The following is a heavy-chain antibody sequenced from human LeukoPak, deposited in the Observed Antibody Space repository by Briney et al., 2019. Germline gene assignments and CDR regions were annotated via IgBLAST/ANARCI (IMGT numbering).Heavy chain of an antibody. V-gene: IGHV1-2*02. CDR3: ARRLVLLYYMDV. Sequence: ASVKVSCKASGYTFTGYYMHWVRQAPGQGLEWMGWINPNSGGTNYAQKFQGRVTMTRDTSISTAYMELSRLRSDDTAVYYCARRLVLLYYMDVWGKGTTVTVSS. CDR1: GYTFTGYY. J-gene: IGHJ6*03. D-gene: IGHD2-8*01. CDR2: INPNSGGT.